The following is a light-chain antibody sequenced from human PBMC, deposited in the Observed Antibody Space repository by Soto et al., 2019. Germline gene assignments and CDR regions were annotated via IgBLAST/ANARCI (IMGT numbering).Light chain of an antibody. CDR2: TAS. Sequence: DIQMTQSPSSRSASVGGRVTITCRASQSIDKYLHWYQQKPGKAPKLLIYTASSLESGVPSRFSGSGSGTDFTLTISSLQPEDFASYFCHQSYRAPHTFGQGTKVDIK. J-gene: IGKJ2*01. V-gene: IGKV1-39*01. CDR1: QSIDKY. CDR3: HQSYRAPHT.